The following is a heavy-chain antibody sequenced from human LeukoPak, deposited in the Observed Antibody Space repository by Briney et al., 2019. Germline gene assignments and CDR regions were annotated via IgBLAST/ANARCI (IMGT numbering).Heavy chain of an antibody. CDR3: AREFSAANWFDP. CDR1: GGSISSYY. J-gene: IGHJ5*02. V-gene: IGHV4-4*07. Sequence: PSETLSLTCTVSGGSISSYYWNWIRQPAGKGLEWIGRIYTSGSTNYKPSLKSRVTMSVDTSKNQFSLKLNSVTAADTAVYYCAREFSAANWFDPWGQGTLVTVSS. CDR2: IYTSGST. D-gene: IGHD2-2*01.